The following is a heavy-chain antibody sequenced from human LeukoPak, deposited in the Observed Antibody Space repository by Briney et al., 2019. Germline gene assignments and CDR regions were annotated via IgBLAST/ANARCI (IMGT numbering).Heavy chain of an antibody. CDR3: AREGAEDIVVVPAADYYYYYYGMDV. V-gene: IGHV3-21*01. Sequence: GGSLRLSCAASGFTFSSYNMNWVRQAPGKGLEWVSSISSSSSYIYYADSVKGRFTIPRDNAKNSLYLQMNSLRAEDTAVYYCAREGAEDIVVVPAADYYYYYYGMDVWGQGTTVTVSS. CDR2: ISSSSSYI. D-gene: IGHD2-2*01. CDR1: GFTFSSYN. J-gene: IGHJ6*02.